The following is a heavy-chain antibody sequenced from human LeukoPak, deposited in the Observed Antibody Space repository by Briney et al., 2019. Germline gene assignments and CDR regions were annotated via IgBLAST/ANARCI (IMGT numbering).Heavy chain of an antibody. CDR1: GFTFNDFA. J-gene: IGHJ4*02. Sequence: GGSLSLSCAASGFTFNDFAMHWARHTPGKGLEWVSGISWNSGSIGYADSVKGRFTMSRDEAKNSLHLQMNSLRDEDTAVYYCTRRFDSWGQGVLVTVFS. CDR3: TRRFDS. V-gene: IGHV3-9*01. CDR2: ISWNSGSI.